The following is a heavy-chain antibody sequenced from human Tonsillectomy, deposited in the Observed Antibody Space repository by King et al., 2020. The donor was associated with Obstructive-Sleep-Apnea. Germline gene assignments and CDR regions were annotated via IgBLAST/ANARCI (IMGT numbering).Heavy chain of an antibody. V-gene: IGHV4-38-2*02. CDR1: GYSISSGYY. CDR2: IYHSGST. CDR3: ARDRLSGNAFDY. J-gene: IGHJ4*02. D-gene: IGHD1-26*01. Sequence: VQLQESGPGLVKPSETLSLTCTVSGYSISSGYYWGWIRQPPGKGLEWIGSIYHSGSTYYNPSLKSRVTISVDTSKNQFSLKLNSVTAADTALYYCARDRLSGNAFDYWGQGTLVTVSS.